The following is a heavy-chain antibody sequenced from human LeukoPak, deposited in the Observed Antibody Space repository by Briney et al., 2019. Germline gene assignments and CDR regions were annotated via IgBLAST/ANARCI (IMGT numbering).Heavy chain of an antibody. CDR3: ARALWFGETFPAY. J-gene: IGHJ4*02. Sequence: GGSLRLSCAASGFTFSSYSMNWVRQAPGKGLEWVSSISSSSSCIYYADSVKGRFTISRDNAKNSLYLQMNSLRAEDTAVYYCARALWFGETFPAYWGQGTLVTVSS. V-gene: IGHV3-21*01. D-gene: IGHD3-10*01. CDR1: GFTFSSYS. CDR2: ISSSSSCI.